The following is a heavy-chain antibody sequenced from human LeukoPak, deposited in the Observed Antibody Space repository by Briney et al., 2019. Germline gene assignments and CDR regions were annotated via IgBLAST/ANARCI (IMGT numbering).Heavy chain of an antibody. CDR2: IYYSGST. Sequence: SETLSLTCTVSGGSISSSSSYYWSWIRQPPGKGLEWIGYIYYSGSTNYIPSLKSRVTISVDTSKNQFSLKLSSVTAADTAVYYCARVEEGYGSGRRENYFYYYMDVWGKGTTVTISS. J-gene: IGHJ6*03. D-gene: IGHD3-10*01. CDR1: GGSISSSSSYY. CDR3: ARVEEGYGSGRRENYFYYYMDV. V-gene: IGHV4-61*01.